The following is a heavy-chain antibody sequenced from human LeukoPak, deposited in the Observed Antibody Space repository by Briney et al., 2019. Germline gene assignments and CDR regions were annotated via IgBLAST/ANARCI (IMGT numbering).Heavy chain of an antibody. D-gene: IGHD3-22*01. V-gene: IGHV3-23*01. J-gene: IGHJ3*01. CDR2: ISASGGSA. CDR3: AKAGSYSDISVYPLASFDF. Sequence: GGSLRLSCAASGFTFSSYAMSWVRQAPGKGLEWVSFISASGGSAQYADSVRGRFTISRDNSKNTLYLQMNSLRAEDTAVYYCAKAGSYSDISVYPLASFDFWGQGTMVTVSS. CDR1: GFTFSSYA.